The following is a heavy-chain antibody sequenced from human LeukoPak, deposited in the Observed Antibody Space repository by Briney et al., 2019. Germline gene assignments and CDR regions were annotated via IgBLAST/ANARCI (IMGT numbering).Heavy chain of an antibody. CDR2: IWNDGSNK. CDR3: ARALEGFDY. CDR1: GFTFSTYG. Sequence: GRSLRLSCAASGFTFSTYGMHWVRQAPGKGLEWVAVIWNDGSNKYYADSVKGRFTISRDNSKNTLYLQMNSLRAEDTPVYYCARALEGFDYWGQGTLVTVSS. V-gene: IGHV3-33*01. J-gene: IGHJ4*02.